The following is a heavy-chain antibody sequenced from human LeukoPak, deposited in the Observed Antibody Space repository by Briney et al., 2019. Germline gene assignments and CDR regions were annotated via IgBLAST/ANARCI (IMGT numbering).Heavy chain of an antibody. CDR1: GYTLTELS. V-gene: IGHV1-24*01. D-gene: IGHD1-1*01. J-gene: IGHJ4*02. CDR3: ATERTTGTPPYYFDY. CDR2: FDPEDGET. Sequence: ASVKVSCKVSGYTLTELSMHWVRQAPGKGLEWMGGFDPEDGETIYAQKFQGIVTMTEDTSTDTACMELSSLRSEDTAVYYCATERTTGTPPYYFDYWGQGTLVTVSS.